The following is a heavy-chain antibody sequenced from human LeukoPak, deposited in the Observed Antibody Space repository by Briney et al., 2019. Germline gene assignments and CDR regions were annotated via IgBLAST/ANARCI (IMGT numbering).Heavy chain of an antibody. CDR2: ISHSGST. V-gene: IGHV4-38-2*02. J-gene: IGHJ3*02. Sequence: SETLSLTCTVSGYSIRSGYYWGRIRQPPGKGLEWIGSISHSGSTHYNPSLKSRVTISVDTSKNQFSLKLSSVTAADTAVYCCAAEGGATSAFDIWGQGTMVTVSS. CDR1: GYSIRSGYY. CDR3: AAEGGATSAFDI. D-gene: IGHD1-26*01.